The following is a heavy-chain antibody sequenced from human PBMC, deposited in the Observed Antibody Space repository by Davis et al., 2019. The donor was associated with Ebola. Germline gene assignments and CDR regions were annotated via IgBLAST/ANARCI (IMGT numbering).Heavy chain of an antibody. CDR1: GFTFSSYA. D-gene: IGHD5-12*01. CDR3: ARVGYSGYDSVDY. CDR2: ISYDGSNK. J-gene: IGHJ4*02. Sequence: GESLKISCAASGFTFSSYAMHWVRQAPGKGLEWVAVISYDGSNKYYADSVKGRFTISRDNSKNTLYLQMNSLRAEDTAVYYCARVGYSGYDSVDYWGQGTLVTVSS. V-gene: IGHV3-30-3*01.